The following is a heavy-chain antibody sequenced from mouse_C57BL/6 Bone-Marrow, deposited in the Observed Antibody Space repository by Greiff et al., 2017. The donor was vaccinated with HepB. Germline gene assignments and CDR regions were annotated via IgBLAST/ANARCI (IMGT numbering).Heavy chain of an antibody. CDR1: GFTFSSYA. V-gene: IGHV5-4*01. CDR2: ISDGGSYT. J-gene: IGHJ4*01. CDR3: ATYPPVTSVLASYAMDY. Sequence: EVQLVESGGGLVKPGGSLKLSCAASGFTFSSYAMSWVRQTPEKRLEWVATISDGGSYTYYPDNVKGRFTISRDNAKNNLYLQMSNLKSEDTAMYYCATYPPVTSVLASYAMDYWGQGPSVTVSS. D-gene: IGHD1-1*01.